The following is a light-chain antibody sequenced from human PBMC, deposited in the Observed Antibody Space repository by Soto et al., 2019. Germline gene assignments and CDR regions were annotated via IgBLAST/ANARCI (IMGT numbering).Light chain of an antibody. CDR3: QQYNSYV. J-gene: IGKJ3*01. CDR2: KAS. CDR1: QSIGNW. V-gene: IGKV1-5*03. Sequence: DVPMTQTPSSLSASVGDRVILTCRASQSIGNWLAWYQQKPGKAPKLLIYKASSLESGVPTRFSGSGSGTDFTLTISSLQPEDFATYYCQQYNSYVFGPGTKVDIK.